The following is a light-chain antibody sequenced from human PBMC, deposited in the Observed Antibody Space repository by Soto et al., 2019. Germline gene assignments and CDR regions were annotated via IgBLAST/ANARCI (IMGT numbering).Light chain of an antibody. Sequence: EIVMTQSPATLSVSPGERATLSCRASKSVSRNLAWYRQKPGQAPRLLIYAASTRATGIPARFSGSGSGTEFTLTISSLQSEDFAVYYCQQYNNWPYTFGQGTKLEIK. CDR3: QQYNNWPYT. CDR1: KSVSRN. J-gene: IGKJ2*01. V-gene: IGKV3-15*01. CDR2: AAS.